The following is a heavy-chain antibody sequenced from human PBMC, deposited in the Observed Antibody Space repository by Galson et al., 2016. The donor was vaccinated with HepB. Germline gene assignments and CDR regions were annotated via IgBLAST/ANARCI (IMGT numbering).Heavy chain of an antibody. J-gene: IGHJ4*02. Sequence: SLRLSCAASGFTFSSYGIHWVRQAPGKGLEWVAVLWYDGSNKFYADSVKGRFTISGDKSKNTVNLQMNSLRADDTAVYYCARAQDVLVIPAAMIGVDYWGQGTLVTVSS. CDR1: GFTFSSYG. CDR2: LWYDGSNK. V-gene: IGHV3-33*01. D-gene: IGHD2-2*01. CDR3: ARAQDVLVIPAAMIGVDY.